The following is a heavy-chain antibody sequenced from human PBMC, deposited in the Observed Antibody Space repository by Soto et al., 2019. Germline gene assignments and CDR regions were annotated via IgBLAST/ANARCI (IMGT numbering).Heavy chain of an antibody. CDR1: GGTFSSYT. CDR3: ASEYISLSSSLFDYYYYMDV. J-gene: IGHJ6*03. Sequence: ASVKVSCKASGGTFSSYTISWVRQAPGQGLEWMGRIIPILGIANYAQKFQGRVTITADKSTSTAYMGLSSLRSEDTAVYYCASEYISLSSSLFDYYYYMDVWGKGTTVTVSS. CDR2: IIPILGIA. V-gene: IGHV1-69*02. D-gene: IGHD6-6*01.